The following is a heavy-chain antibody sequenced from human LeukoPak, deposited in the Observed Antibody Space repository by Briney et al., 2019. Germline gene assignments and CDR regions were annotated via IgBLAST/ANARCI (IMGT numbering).Heavy chain of an antibody. CDR3: ARHNGGGVGSYVAPGPPDYFDY. CDR1: GGSFSAYY. V-gene: IGHV4-34*01. Sequence: SETLSLTCVVYGGSFSAYYWSWIRQPPGKGLEWIGEINNSGGTNYNPSLKSRVTISVDTSKNQFSLKLSSVTAADTAVYYCARHNGGGVGSYVAPGPPDYFDYWGQGNLVTVST. D-gene: IGHD1-26*01. CDR2: INNSGGT. J-gene: IGHJ4*02.